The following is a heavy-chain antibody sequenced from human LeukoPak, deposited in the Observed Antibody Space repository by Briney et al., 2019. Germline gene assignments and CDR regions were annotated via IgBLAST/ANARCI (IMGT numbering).Heavy chain of an antibody. J-gene: IGHJ5*02. D-gene: IGHD3-10*01. CDR3: ARDWYYYGSGSYLGTNWFDP. Sequence: PSETLSLTCTVSGGSISSSSYYWGWIRQPPGKGLEWIGSIYYSGSTYYNPSLKSRVTISVDTSKNQFSLKLSSVTAADTAVYYCARDWYYYGSGSYLGTNWFDPWGQGTLVTVSS. CDR2: IYYSGST. CDR1: GGSISSSSYY. V-gene: IGHV4-39*07.